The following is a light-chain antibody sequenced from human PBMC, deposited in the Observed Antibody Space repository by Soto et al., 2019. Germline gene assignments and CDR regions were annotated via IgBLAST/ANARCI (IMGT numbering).Light chain of an antibody. Sequence: QSVLTQPPSASGSPGQSVTISCTGTSSDVGAYNYVSWYQQLPGKAPKLIIYEVSKRPSGVPDRFSGSKSGNTASLTVSGLQAADEADYYCTSYAGTYSFFYVFGTGTKLTVL. CDR3: TSYAGTYSFFYV. CDR1: SSDVGAYNY. CDR2: EVS. V-gene: IGLV2-8*01. J-gene: IGLJ1*01.